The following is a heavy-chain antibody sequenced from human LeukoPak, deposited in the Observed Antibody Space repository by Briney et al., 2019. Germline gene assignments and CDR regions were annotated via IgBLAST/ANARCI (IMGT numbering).Heavy chain of an antibody. CDR1: GGSISSDY. Sequence: SETLSLTCTVSGGSISSDYWSWIRQPPGKGLEWIGYIYYSGSTNYNPSLESRVTISVDKSKKQFSLKLRSATAADTAVYYCARSYGSGNYFDYWGQGTLVTVSS. CDR2: IYYSGST. V-gene: IGHV4-59*01. J-gene: IGHJ4*02. D-gene: IGHD3-10*01. CDR3: ARSYGSGNYFDY.